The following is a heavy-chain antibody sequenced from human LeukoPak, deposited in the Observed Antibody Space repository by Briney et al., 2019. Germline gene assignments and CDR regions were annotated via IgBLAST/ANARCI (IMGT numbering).Heavy chain of an antibody. J-gene: IGHJ6*03. V-gene: IGHV1-8*03. Sequence: ASVKVSCKASGYTFTSYDINWVRQATGQGLEWMGWMNPNSGNTGYAQKFQGRVTITRNTSISTAYMELSSLRSEDTAVYYCARSRITIFGVDVYYYYMDVWGKGTTVTVSS. CDR3: ARSRITIFGVDVYYYYMDV. D-gene: IGHD3-3*01. CDR1: GYTFTSYD. CDR2: MNPNSGNT.